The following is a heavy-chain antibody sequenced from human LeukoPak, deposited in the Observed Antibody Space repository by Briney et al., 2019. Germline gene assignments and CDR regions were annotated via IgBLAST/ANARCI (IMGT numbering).Heavy chain of an antibody. CDR1: GFTFSSYS. CDR3: ARDLTVVVVAATPPDY. Sequence: GGSLRLSCAASGFTFSSYSMNWVRQAPGKGPEWVSSISSSSSYIYYADSVKGRFTISRDNAKNSLYLQMNSLRAEDTAVYYCARDLTVVVVAATPPDYWGQGTLVTVSS. J-gene: IGHJ4*02. D-gene: IGHD2-15*01. V-gene: IGHV3-21*01. CDR2: ISSSSSYI.